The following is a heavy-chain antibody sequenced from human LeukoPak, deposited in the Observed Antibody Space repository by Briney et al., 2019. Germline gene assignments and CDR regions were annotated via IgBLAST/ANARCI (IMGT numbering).Heavy chain of an antibody. CDR3: ARAHGTGRRFDY. D-gene: IGHD3-10*01. Sequence: SHTLSLTLTVSGGSICCVGYSWSSIRQHPANGLEWIGYIYYSGSTYYNPSLKSRVTISVDTSKNQFSLELSSVTAADTAVYYCARAHGTGRRFDYWGQGTLVTVSS. CDR2: IYYSGST. CDR1: GGSICCVGYS. J-gene: IGHJ4*02. V-gene: IGHV4-31*03.